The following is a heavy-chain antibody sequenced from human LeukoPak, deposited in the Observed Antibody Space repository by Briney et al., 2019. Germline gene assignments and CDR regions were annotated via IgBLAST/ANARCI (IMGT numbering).Heavy chain of an antibody. CDR1: GFTFSSYE. Sequence: GGSLRLSCVAAGFTFSSYEMNWVRQAPGKRLEWVSYISSSGSTIYYADSVKGRFTISRYNAKNSLYLQMNSLRAEDTAVYYCARDRDYGSGTYDFWDQGTLVTVSS. V-gene: IGHV3-48*03. CDR3: ARDRDYGSGTYDF. J-gene: IGHJ4*02. CDR2: ISSSGSTI. D-gene: IGHD3-10*01.